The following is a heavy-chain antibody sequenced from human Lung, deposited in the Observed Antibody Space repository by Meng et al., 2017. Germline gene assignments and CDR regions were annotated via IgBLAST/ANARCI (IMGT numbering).Heavy chain of an antibody. CDR2: INHSGST. Sequence: QVQLQQWGAGLWKPSETLSLTRVVSGGSFSDYYWSWIRQPPGKGLEWIGEINHSGSTNYNPSLESRATISVDTSQNNLSLKLSSVTAADSAVYYCARGPTTMAHDFDYWGQGTLVTVSS. CDR1: GGSFSDYY. J-gene: IGHJ4*02. CDR3: ARGPTTMAHDFDY. D-gene: IGHD4-11*01. V-gene: IGHV4-34*01.